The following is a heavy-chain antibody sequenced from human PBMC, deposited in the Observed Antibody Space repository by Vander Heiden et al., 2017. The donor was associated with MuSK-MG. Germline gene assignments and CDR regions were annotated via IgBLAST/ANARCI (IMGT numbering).Heavy chain of an antibody. CDR2: INSDGSST. Sequence: EVQLVESGGGLVQPGGSLRLSCAASGFTFSNYWMHWVRQAPGKGLVWVSGINSDGSSTRYADSVKGRFTISRDNAKTTLYLQMNSLRAEDTAVYYCAPTTINWGQGTLVTVSS. CDR1: GFTFSNYW. V-gene: IGHV3-74*01. D-gene: IGHD1-1*01. J-gene: IGHJ4*02. CDR3: APTTIN.